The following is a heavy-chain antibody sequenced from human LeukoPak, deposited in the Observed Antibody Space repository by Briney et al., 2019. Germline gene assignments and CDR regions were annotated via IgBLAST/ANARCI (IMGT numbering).Heavy chain of an antibody. D-gene: IGHD1-1*01. Sequence: GGSLRLSCAASGFAFRNYGVHWARQAPGKGLEWVTFIRDDGSIKNYADSVKGRFTISRDNSKNTMYLQMNSLRAEDTAIYYCAKDLGTRSVHDALDIWGQGTMVTVSS. V-gene: IGHV3-30*02. CDR3: AKDLGTRSVHDALDI. CDR1: GFAFRNYG. CDR2: IRDDGSIK. J-gene: IGHJ3*02.